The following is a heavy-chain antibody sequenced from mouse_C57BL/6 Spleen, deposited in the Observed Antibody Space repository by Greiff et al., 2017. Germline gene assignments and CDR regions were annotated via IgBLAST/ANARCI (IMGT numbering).Heavy chain of an antibody. J-gene: IGHJ1*03. CDR3: ARAPHTTGWYFDV. CDR2: ISYSGST. CDR1: GYSITSGYD. Sequence: VQLKESGPGMVKPSQSLSLTCTVTGYSITSGYDWHWIRHFPGNKLEWMGYISYSGSTNYNPPLKSRISITHDTSKNHFFLKLNSVTTEDTATYYCARAPHTTGWYFDVWGTGTTVTVSS. V-gene: IGHV3-1*01. D-gene: IGHD2-14*01.